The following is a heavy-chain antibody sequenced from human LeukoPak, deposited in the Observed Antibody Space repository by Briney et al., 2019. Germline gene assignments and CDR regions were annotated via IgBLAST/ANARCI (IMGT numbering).Heavy chain of an antibody. J-gene: IGHJ5*01. CDR1: GYTFTGYY. CDR2: INPNSGGT. Sequence: GASVKVSCKASGYTFTGYYMHWVRQAPGQGLEWMGWINPNSGGTNYAQKFQGRVTMTRDTSISTAYMELSRLRSDDTAVYYCARDRRITIFGVVTSNWFDSWGQGTLVTVSP. D-gene: IGHD3-3*01. V-gene: IGHV1-2*02. CDR3: ARDRRITIFGVVTSNWFDS.